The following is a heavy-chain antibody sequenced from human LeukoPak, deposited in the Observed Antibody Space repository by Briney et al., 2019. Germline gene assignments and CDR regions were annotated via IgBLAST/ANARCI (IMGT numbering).Heavy chain of an antibody. CDR3: ASPHMVRGVIIDYFDY. J-gene: IGHJ4*02. V-gene: IGHV3-30-3*01. CDR1: GFTFSSYA. Sequence: GGSLRLSCAASGFTFSSYAMHWVRQAPGKGLEGVAVISYDGSNKYYADSVKGRFTISRDNSKNTLYLQMNSLRAEDTAVYYCASPHMVRGVIIDYFDYWGQGTLVTVSS. D-gene: IGHD3-10*01. CDR2: ISYDGSNK.